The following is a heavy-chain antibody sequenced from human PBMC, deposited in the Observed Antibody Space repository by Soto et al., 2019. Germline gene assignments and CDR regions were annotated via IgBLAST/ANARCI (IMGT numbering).Heavy chain of an antibody. Sequence: QVQLQESGPGLVKLSETLSLTCTVSGGSVSSGSYYWSWIRQPPGKGLEWIGYIYYSGSTNYNPSLKSRVTISVDTSKNQFSLKLSSVTAADTAVYYCAREGGSYHVDYWGQGTLVTVSS. CDR3: AREGGSYHVDY. CDR2: IYYSGST. CDR1: GGSVSSGSYY. D-gene: IGHD1-26*01. V-gene: IGHV4-61*01. J-gene: IGHJ4*02.